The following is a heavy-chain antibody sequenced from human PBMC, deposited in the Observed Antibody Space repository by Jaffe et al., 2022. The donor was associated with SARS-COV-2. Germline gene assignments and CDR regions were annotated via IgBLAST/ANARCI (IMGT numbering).Heavy chain of an antibody. CDR2: IYHSGST. J-gene: IGHJ3*02. V-gene: IGHV4-38-2*02. Sequence: QVQLQESGPGLVKPSETLSLTCTVSGYSISSGYYWGWIRQPPGKGLEWIGSIYHSGSTYYNPSLKSRVTISVDTSKNQFSLKLSSVTAADTAVYYCAGSGGSYDSSAWNAFDIWGQGTMVTVSS. CDR3: AGSGGSYDSSAWNAFDI. D-gene: IGHD3-22*01. CDR1: GYSISSGYY.